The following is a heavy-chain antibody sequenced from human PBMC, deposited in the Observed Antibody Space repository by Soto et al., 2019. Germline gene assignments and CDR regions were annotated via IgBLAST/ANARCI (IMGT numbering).Heavy chain of an antibody. CDR1: GGSISSYY. J-gene: IGHJ5*02. V-gene: IGHV4-59*01. Sequence: SETLSLTFTVSGGSISSYYWSWIRQPPGKGLEWIGYIYYSGSTNYNPSLKSRVTISVDTSKNQFSLKLSSVTAADTAVYYCARWGYDNSVGYNWFDPWGQGTLVTV. CDR3: ARWGYDNSVGYNWFDP. CDR2: IYYSGST. D-gene: IGHD5-12*01.